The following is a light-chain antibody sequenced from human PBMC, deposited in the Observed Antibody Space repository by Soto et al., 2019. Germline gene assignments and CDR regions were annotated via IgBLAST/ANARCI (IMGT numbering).Light chain of an antibody. Sequence: IVMTQSPESLGVSLGERATINCKSNQTILYGSNNKNYLSWYQQNPGQPPKLLIYWASTRKYGVPERFSGSGSGTDFTLSITNLQAEDVAVYYCHQYYSPPFAFGPGTKVHL. CDR3: HQYYSPPFA. V-gene: IGKV4-1*01. J-gene: IGKJ3*01. CDR2: WAS. CDR1: QTILYGSNNKNY.